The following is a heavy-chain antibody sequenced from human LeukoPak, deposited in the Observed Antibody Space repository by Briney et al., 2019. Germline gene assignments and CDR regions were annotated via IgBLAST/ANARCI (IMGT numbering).Heavy chain of an antibody. CDR2: IYYSGST. CDR3: ASSSSGYSYGAHY. CDR1: GGSISSYY. D-gene: IGHD5-18*01. J-gene: IGHJ4*02. V-gene: IGHV4-59*01. Sequence: SETLSLTCTVSGGSISSYYWSWIRQPPGKGLERIGYIYYSGSTNYNPSLKSRVTISVDTSKNQFSLKLSSVTAADTAVYYCASSSSGYSYGAHYWGQGTLVTVSS.